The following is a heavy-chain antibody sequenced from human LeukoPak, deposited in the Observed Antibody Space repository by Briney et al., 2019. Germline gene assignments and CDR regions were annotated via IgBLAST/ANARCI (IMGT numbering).Heavy chain of an antibody. Sequence: SQTLSLTCTASGGSLSSGGHYWSWIRQAPGTGLEWIGHIYHSGSTDYTPSLKSRVTISVDRSKNQFSLRVTSMTVADTAVYYCAREARVIQLVGNAFDIWGQGTMVPVSS. J-gene: IGHJ3*02. V-gene: IGHV4-30-2*01. D-gene: IGHD1-1*01. CDR3: AREARVIQLVGNAFDI. CDR2: IYHSGST. CDR1: GGSLSSGGHY.